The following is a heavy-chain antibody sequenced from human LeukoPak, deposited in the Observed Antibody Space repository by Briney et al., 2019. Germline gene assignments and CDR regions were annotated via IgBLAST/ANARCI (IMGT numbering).Heavy chain of an antibody. CDR3: AKDIRVWGSYRYPCLDY. D-gene: IGHD3-16*02. CDR2: ISYDGDNT. CDR1: GFSFSSYG. Sequence: GRSLRLSCAASGFSFSSYGMHWVRQAPGKGLEWVSVISYDGDNTYYADSVNGRFTISRDNSKNTLSLQMDSLRAEDTAVYYCAKDIRVWGSYRYPCLDYWGQGTLVTVSA. V-gene: IGHV3-30*18. J-gene: IGHJ4*02.